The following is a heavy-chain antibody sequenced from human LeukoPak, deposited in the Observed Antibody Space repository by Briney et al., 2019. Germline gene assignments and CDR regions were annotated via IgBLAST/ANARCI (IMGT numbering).Heavy chain of an antibody. J-gene: IGHJ5*02. CDR2: IIPILGIA. D-gene: IGHD2-15*01. V-gene: IGHV1-69*04. CDR3: ARALRGYCSGGSCYWFDP. CDR1: GGTFSSYA. Sequence: GASVKVSCKASGGTFSSYAISWVRQAPGQGLEWMGRIIPILGIANYAQKFQGRVTITADKSTSTAYMELSSLRSEDTAVYYCARALRGYCSGGSCYWFDPWGQGTLVTVSS.